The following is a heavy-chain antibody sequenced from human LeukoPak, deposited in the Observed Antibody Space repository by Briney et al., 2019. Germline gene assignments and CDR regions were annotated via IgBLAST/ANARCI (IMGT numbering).Heavy chain of an antibody. V-gene: IGHV3-23*01. CDR1: GFTFGDYA. CDR3: AKELEVVPAEGWFDP. Sequence: PGRSLRLSCTASGFTFGDYAMSWFRQAPGKGLEWVSAISGSGGSTYYADSVKGRFTISRDNSKNTLYLQMNSLRAEDTAVYYCAKELEVVPAEGWFDPWGQGTLVTVSS. J-gene: IGHJ5*02. CDR2: ISGSGGST. D-gene: IGHD2-2*01.